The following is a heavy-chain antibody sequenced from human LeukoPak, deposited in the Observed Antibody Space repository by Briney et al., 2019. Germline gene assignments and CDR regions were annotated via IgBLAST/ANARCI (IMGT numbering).Heavy chain of an antibody. V-gene: IGHV3-23*01. CDR2: ISGSGGST. CDR3: AKAVGWRGIVVVPAIDY. D-gene: IGHD2-2*01. Sequence: GGSLRLSCAASGFTFSSYAMSWVRQAPGKGLEWVSAISGSGGSTYYADSVKGRFTISRDNSKNTLYLQMNSLRAEDTAVYYCAKAVGWRGIVVVPAIDYWGQGTLVTVSS. CDR1: GFTFSSYA. J-gene: IGHJ4*02.